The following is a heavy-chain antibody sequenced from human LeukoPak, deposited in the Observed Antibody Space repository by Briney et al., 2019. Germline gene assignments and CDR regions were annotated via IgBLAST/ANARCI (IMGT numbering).Heavy chain of an antibody. J-gene: IGHJ6*02. CDR1: GYRFTDYY. D-gene: IGHD3-3*01. Sequence: ASVKVSCRASGYRFTDYYIHWVRQATGQGLEWMGWMNPNSGNTGYAQKFQGRVTMTRNTSISTAYMELSSLRSEDTAVYYCARGGHGRGMSYYDFWSGYYYYYGMDVWGQGTTVTVSS. CDR3: ARGGHGRGMSYYDFWSGYYYYYGMDV. CDR2: MNPNSGNT. V-gene: IGHV1-8*02.